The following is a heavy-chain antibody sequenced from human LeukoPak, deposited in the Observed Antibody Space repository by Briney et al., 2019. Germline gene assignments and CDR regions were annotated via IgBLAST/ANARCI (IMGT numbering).Heavy chain of an antibody. Sequence: GGSLRLSCAASGFSFSRYWMSWVRQTPGKGLEWVANIKQDGSEKYYVDSVKGRFTISRDNAKNSLYLQMNSLRAEDTAMYYCARILSQWSGYWDWGQGTLVTVSS. D-gene: IGHD3-3*01. J-gene: IGHJ4*02. V-gene: IGHV3-7*01. CDR2: IKQDGSEK. CDR3: ARILSQWSGYWD. CDR1: GFSFSRYW.